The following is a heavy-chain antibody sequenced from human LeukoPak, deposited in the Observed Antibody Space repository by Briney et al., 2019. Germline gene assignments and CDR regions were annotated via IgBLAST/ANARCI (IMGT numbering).Heavy chain of an antibody. CDR3: ARARIAVAQLTDY. CDR2: ISSDGSST. J-gene: IGHJ4*02. Sequence: PGGSLRLSCAASGFTVSSNHMSWVRQAPGKGLEWVSRISSDGSSTDYADSVKGRFTISRDNAKNTLYLQMNSLRAEDTAVYYCARARIAVAQLTDYWGQGTLVTVSS. V-gene: IGHV3-74*01. CDR1: GFTVSSNH. D-gene: IGHD6-19*01.